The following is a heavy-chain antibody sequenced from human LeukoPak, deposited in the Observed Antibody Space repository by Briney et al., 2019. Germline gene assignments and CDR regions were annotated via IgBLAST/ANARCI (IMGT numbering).Heavy chain of an antibody. D-gene: IGHD6-19*01. CDR3: ARDQRYTSGWYDEGGYYFEY. Sequence: GASVKVSCKASGYTFTGYYMHWVRQAPGQGLEWMGWINPNSGGTNYAQKFQGRVTMTRDTSITTVYMELSRLRSDDTAVYYCARDQRYTSGWYDEGGYYFEYWGQGTLVTVSS. CDR1: GYTFTGYY. V-gene: IGHV1-2*02. CDR2: INPNSGGT. J-gene: IGHJ4*02.